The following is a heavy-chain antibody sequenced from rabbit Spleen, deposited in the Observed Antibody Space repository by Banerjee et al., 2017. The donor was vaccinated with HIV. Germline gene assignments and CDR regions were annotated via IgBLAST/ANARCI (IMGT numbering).Heavy chain of an antibody. V-gene: IGHV1S40*01. CDR3: ARDAGRGDYIDGVFNL. Sequence: VESGGDLVKPGASLTLTCTASGVSFSSGYDMCWVRQAPGKGLEWIACIYTGNSKTYYASWAKGRFTISKTSSTTVTLQMTSLTVADTATYFCARDAGRGDYIDGVFNLWGPGTLVTVS. CDR2: IYTGNSKT. J-gene: IGHJ4*01. D-gene: IGHD8-1*01. CDR1: GVSFSSGYD.